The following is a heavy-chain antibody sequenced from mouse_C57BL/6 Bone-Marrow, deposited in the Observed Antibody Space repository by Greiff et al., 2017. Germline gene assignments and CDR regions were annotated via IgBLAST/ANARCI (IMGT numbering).Heavy chain of an antibody. D-gene: IGHD1-2*01. Sequence: QVQLQQPGAELVKPGASVKLSCKASGYTFTGYWMHWVKQRPGQGLEWIGMIHPKSGSTNYNEKFKSKATLTAAKSSSTAYMQLSSLTSEDSAVYYCASSITLAYWGQGTLVTVSA. V-gene: IGHV1-64*01. CDR3: ASSITLAY. CDR2: IHPKSGST. CDR1: GYTFTGYW. J-gene: IGHJ3*01.